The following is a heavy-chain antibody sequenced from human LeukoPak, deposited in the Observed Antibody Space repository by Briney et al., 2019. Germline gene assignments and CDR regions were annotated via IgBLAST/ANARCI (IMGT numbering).Heavy chain of an antibody. CDR3: AKESGQWLVRYFQH. CDR2: ISSSGANA. CDR1: GFTFRDAA. J-gene: IGHJ1*01. Sequence: GGSLRLSCAASGFTFRDAAMTWVRQAPGKGLEWVSLISSSGANAYYADSVKGRFTISRDNSKNTLYLQMNSLRAEDTALYYCAKESGQWLVRYFQHWGQGTLVTVSS. V-gene: IGHV3-23*01. D-gene: IGHD6-19*01.